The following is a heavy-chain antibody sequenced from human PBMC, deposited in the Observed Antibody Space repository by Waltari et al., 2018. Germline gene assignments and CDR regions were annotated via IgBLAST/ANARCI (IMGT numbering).Heavy chain of an antibody. CDR2: INPSGGST. CDR3: ARDVWQQLIYYYYGMDV. V-gene: IGHV1-46*01. CDR1: GYTFTSYY. J-gene: IGHJ6*02. D-gene: IGHD6-13*01. Sequence: QVQLVQSGAEVKKPGASVKVSCKASGYTFTSYYMHWVRQAPGQGLEWMGRINPSGGSTSYAQKFQGRVTMTRDTSTSTVYMELSSLRSEDTAVYYCARDVWQQLIYYYYGMDVWGQGTTVTVSS.